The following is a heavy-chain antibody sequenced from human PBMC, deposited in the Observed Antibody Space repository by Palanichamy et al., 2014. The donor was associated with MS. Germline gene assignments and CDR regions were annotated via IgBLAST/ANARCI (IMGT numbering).Heavy chain of an antibody. J-gene: IGHJ4*02. CDR2: MNPNSGNT. D-gene: IGHD5-24*01. Sequence: QVQLVQSGAEVKKPGASVKVSCKASGYTFTSYDINWVRQATGQGLEWMGWMNPNSGNTGYAQKFQGRVTITRNTSISTAYMELSSLRSEDTAVYYCARGTPMAIKGRGKIDYWGQGTLVTVSS. CDR3: ARGTPMAIKGRGKIDY. CDR1: GYTFTSYD. V-gene: IGHV1-8*03.